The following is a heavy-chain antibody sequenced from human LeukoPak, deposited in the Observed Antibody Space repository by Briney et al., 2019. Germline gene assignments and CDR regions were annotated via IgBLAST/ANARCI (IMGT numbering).Heavy chain of an antibody. Sequence: PGGSLTPSCAASGFTFSSYWMRWVRQAPGKGLEWVANIKQDGSQKYYVDSVKGRFTISRDNAKNSLYLQMNSLRAEDTAVYYCARECCSGVSTDYWGQGTLLTVSP. D-gene: IGHD2-15*01. CDR1: GFTFSSYW. CDR3: ARECCSGVSTDY. CDR2: IKQDGSQK. J-gene: IGHJ4*02. V-gene: IGHV3-7*05.